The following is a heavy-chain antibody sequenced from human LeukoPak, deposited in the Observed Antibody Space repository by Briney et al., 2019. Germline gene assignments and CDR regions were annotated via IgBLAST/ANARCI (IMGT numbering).Heavy chain of an antibody. Sequence: PGGSLRLSCAASGFTFSSYAMHWVRQAPGKGLEWAAVISYDGSNKYYADSVKGRFTISRDNSKNTLYLQMNSLRAEDTAVYYCAKDRSGVYYYYGMDVWGQGTTVTVSS. CDR3: AKDRSGVYYYYGMDV. CDR2: ISYDGSNK. J-gene: IGHJ6*02. V-gene: IGHV3-30*04. D-gene: IGHD3-3*01. CDR1: GFTFSSYA.